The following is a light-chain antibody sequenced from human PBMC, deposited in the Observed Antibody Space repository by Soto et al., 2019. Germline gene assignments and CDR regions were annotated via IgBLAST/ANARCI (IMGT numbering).Light chain of an antibody. J-gene: IGLJ2*01. CDR2: GNS. V-gene: IGLV1-40*01. CDR3: QSDDSSLSRMVV. Sequence: QSVLTQPPSVSGAPGQRVTISCTGSSSNIGAGYDVHWYQQLPGTAPKLLIYGNSNRPSGVPDRFSGSKSGTSASLAITGLQAEDEADYYCQSDDSSLSRMVVFGGGTKLTVL. CDR1: SSNIGAGYD.